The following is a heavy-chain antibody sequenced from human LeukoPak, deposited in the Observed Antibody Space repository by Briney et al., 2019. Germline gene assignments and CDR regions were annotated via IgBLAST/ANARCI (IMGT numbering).Heavy chain of an antibody. CDR2: ISYDGSNK. J-gene: IGHJ4*02. Sequence: PGGSLRLSCATSGFNFSDSRMTWVRQAPDKGLEWVAVISYDGSNKYYADSVKGRFTISRDNSKNTLYLEMNSLRAEDTAVYYCAKVSPYCSSTSCYNDYWGQGSLVTVSS. V-gene: IGHV3-30*18. CDR3: AKVSPYCSSTSCYNDY. CDR1: GFNFSDSR. D-gene: IGHD2-2*02.